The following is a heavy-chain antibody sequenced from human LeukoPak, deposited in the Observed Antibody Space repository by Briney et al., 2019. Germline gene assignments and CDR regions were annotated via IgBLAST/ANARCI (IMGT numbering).Heavy chain of an antibody. V-gene: IGHV4-4*02. Sequence: SETLSLTCAVSGGSISSSNWWSWVRQPPGKGLEWIGEIYHSGSTNYNPSLKSRVTISVDKSKNQFSLKLSSVTAADTAVYYCAVIIAAVRGFDYWGQGTLVTVSS. CDR3: AVIIAAVRGFDY. D-gene: IGHD6-13*01. CDR2: IYHSGST. CDR1: GGSISSSNW. J-gene: IGHJ4*02.